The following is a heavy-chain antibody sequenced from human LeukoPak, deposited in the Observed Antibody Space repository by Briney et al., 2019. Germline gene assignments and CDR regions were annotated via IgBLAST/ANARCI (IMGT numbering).Heavy chain of an antibody. J-gene: IGHJ4*02. CDR2: IKQDGSEK. Sequence: GGSLRVSCAASGFTFSSYWMSWVRQAPGKGLEWVANIKQDGSEKYYVDSVKGRFTISRDNAKNSLYLQMNSLRAEDTAVYYCARGYYDFWSGYYHGFDYWGQGTLVTVSS. V-gene: IGHV3-7*01. CDR3: ARGYYDFWSGYYHGFDY. CDR1: GFTFSSYW. D-gene: IGHD3-3*01.